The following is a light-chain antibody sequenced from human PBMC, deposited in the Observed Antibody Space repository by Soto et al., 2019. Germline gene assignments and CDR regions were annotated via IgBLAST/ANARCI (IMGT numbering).Light chain of an antibody. CDR2: AAS. J-gene: IGKJ1*01. CDR1: QSISSY. V-gene: IGKV1-39*01. Sequence: DIHMTQSPSSLSASVGDRLTITCRASQSISSYLNWYQQKPGKAPKLLIYAASSLQSGVPSRFSGSGSGTDFTLTISSLQPEDFATYYCQQSYSTPRTFGQGTKVDIK. CDR3: QQSYSTPRT.